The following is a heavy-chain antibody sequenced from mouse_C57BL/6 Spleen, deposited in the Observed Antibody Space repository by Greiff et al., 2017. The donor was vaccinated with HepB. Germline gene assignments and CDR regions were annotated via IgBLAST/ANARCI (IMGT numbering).Heavy chain of an antibody. J-gene: IGHJ4*01. CDR3: ARDPRGLLRKAMDY. Sequence: EVQLVESGGGLVKPGGSLKLSCAASGFTFSSYAMSWVRQTPEKRLEWVATISDGGSYTYYPDNVKGRFTISRDNAKNNLYLQMSHLKSEDTAMYYCARDPRGLLRKAMDYWGQGTSVTVSS. CDR2: ISDGGSYT. D-gene: IGHD2-3*01. CDR1: GFTFSSYA. V-gene: IGHV5-4*01.